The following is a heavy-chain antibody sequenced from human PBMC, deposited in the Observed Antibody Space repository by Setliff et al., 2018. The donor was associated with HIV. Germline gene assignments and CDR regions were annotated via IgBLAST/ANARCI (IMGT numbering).Heavy chain of an antibody. Sequence: ASVKVSCKASGYTFTSYGISWVRQAPGQGLEWMGWISAYSGDTNYAQKVQGRVTLTTDTSTSTAYMELRRLRSGDTAVYYCARDAWVEFLEWTFYGMDVWGQGTTVTVSS. CDR3: ARDAWVEFLEWTFYGMDV. V-gene: IGHV1-18*01. CDR2: ISAYSGDT. J-gene: IGHJ6*02. CDR1: GYTFTSYG. D-gene: IGHD3-3*02.